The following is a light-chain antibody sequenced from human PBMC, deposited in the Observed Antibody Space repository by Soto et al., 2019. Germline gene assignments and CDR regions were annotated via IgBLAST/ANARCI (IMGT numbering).Light chain of an antibody. CDR3: QQHGQWPIT. Sequence: EIVLTQSPATLSLSPGERVTLSCRASQSVSNSLAWYQQKPGQPPRLLIYDVSNRATGIPARFSGSGSGTEFTLTISSLQPEDFATYYCQQHGQWPITFGQGTRLEIK. CDR2: DVS. CDR1: QSVSNS. J-gene: IGKJ5*01. V-gene: IGKV3-11*01.